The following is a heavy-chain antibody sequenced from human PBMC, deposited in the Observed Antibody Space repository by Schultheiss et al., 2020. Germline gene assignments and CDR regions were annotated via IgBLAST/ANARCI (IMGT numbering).Heavy chain of an antibody. CDR3: ARDLGCSSTSCYFRYYYGMDV. CDR1: GFTFSDYY. D-gene: IGHD2-2*01. Sequence: GGSLRLSCAASGFTFSDYYMSWIRQAPGKGLEWVSYISSSGSTIYYADSVKGRFTISRDNAKNSLYLQMNSLRAEDTAVYYCARDLGCSSTSCYFRYYYGMDVWGQGTTVTVSS. J-gene: IGHJ6*02. V-gene: IGHV3-11*01. CDR2: ISSSGSTI.